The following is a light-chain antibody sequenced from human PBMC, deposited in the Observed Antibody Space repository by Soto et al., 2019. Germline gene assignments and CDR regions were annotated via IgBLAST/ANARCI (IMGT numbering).Light chain of an antibody. J-gene: IGKJ2*01. Sequence: DIQMTQSPSILSASVGDRVTITCRARQTISSWLAWYQQKPGKVPKLLIYKVSTLKSGVPSRFSGSGYRTQFNLTISSLQPDDFANYFYQQYDDYSFTFGQGSKLQIK. CDR2: KVS. V-gene: IGKV1-5*03. CDR1: QTISSW. CDR3: QQYDDYSFT.